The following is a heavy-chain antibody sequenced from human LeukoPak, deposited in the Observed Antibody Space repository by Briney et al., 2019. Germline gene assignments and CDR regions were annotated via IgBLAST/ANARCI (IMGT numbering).Heavy chain of an antibody. Sequence: GASVEVSCKASGYTFTGYYMHWVRQAPGQGLEWMGGINPNSGGTNYAQKFQGRVTKTRDTSISTAYMELSRLRSDDTAVYYCAREGGQQQLARDFDYWGQGTLVTVSS. D-gene: IGHD6-13*01. V-gene: IGHV1-2*02. CDR2: INPNSGGT. CDR3: AREGGQQQLARDFDY. J-gene: IGHJ4*02. CDR1: GYTFTGYY.